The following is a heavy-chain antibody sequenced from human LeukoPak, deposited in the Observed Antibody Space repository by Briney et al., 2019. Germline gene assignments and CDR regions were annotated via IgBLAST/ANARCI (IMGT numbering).Heavy chain of an antibody. CDR2: IYSGDNT. J-gene: IGHJ3*01. Sequence: GGSLRLSCAASGLTVSSNDMSWVRQAQGKGLEWVSFIYSGDNTYYADSVKGRFTISRDNSKNTLYLQMNSLRAEDTAMYYCTKSGPPDPYWGQGTMVTVSS. CDR1: GLTVSSND. V-gene: IGHV3-53*01. CDR3: TKSGPPDPY. D-gene: IGHD1-14*01.